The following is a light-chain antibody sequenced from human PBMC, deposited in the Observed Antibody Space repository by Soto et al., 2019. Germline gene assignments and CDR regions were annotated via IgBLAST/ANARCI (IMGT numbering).Light chain of an antibody. Sequence: DVVMTQSPLSLPVTLGQPASISCRSSQSLVYSDGNAYLSWFQQRPGQSPRRLIYRTSNRDSGVPDIFSGSGSGTDFTLRINRVEAEDVGGYYCMQGTIWPPTFGRGTKVEIK. CDR1: QSLVYSDGNAY. CDR2: RTS. J-gene: IGKJ1*01. V-gene: IGKV2-30*01. CDR3: MQGTIWPPT.